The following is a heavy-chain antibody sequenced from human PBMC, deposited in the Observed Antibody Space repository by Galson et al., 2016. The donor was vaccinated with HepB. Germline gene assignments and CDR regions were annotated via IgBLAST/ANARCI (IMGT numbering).Heavy chain of an antibody. CDR1: GVSIKSGSYH. J-gene: IGHJ4*02. CDR3: AGDFNLGD. V-gene: IGHV4-31*03. Sequence: PLSLTCPVSGVSIKSGSYHWCWVRQRPGEGLAWIGYIYHNGGTYYNPSLKSRVSISKDNSKSRLYHNLRSGTAADTAVYYCAGDFNLGDWGRGTLVSVSS. CDR2: IYHNGGT.